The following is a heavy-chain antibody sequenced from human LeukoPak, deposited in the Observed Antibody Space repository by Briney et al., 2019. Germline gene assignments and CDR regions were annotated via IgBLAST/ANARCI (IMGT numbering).Heavy chain of an antibody. Sequence: SETLSLTCAVYGASLSDHSWSWIRQPPGKGLEWIGEINPGGSTNYNPSLKSRVTISVDTSTNQFSLRLSSVTAADTAVYYCASRIPVAGNSYFDSWGQGTLVTVSS. D-gene: IGHD6-19*01. V-gene: IGHV4-34*01. CDR2: INPGGST. J-gene: IGHJ4*02. CDR3: ASRIPVAGNSYFDS. CDR1: GASLSDHS.